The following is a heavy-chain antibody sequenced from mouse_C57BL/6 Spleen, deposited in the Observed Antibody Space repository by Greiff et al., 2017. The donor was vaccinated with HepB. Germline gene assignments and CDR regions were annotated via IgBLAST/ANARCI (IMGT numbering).Heavy chain of an antibody. Sequence: QVQLQQSGPELVKPGASVKISCKASGYAFSSSWMNWVKQRPGKGLEWIGRIYPGDGDTNYNGKFKGKATLTADKSSSTAYMQLSSPTSEDAAVYLCARSGYYDADYAMDCWGQGASVTVSS. D-gene: IGHD2-4*01. CDR2: IYPGDGDT. CDR1: GYAFSSSW. CDR3: ARSGYYDADYAMDC. V-gene: IGHV1-82*01. J-gene: IGHJ4*01.